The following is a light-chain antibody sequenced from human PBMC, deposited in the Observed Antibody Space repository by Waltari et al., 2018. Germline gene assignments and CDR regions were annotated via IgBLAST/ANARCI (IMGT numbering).Light chain of an antibody. V-gene: IGKV1-13*02. CDR1: QDLDNW. CDR3: QQLHSYPRA. J-gene: IGKJ4*01. Sequence: AIQVTQSQSSLSASVGDRVTITCRASQDLDNWLAWYQQKPGKSPNLLIYGASVLESGVPSRFSGSGSGTDFTLTISSLQPEDFATYYCQQLHSYPRAFGGGTKVESK. CDR2: GAS.